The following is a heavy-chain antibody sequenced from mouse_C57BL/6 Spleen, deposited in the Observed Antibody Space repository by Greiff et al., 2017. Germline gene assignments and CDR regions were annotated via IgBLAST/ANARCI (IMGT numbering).Heavy chain of an antibody. CDR3: AKIYYYGSSYRDYAMDY. Sequence: DVQLVESGGGLVKPGGSLKLSCAASGFTFSDYGMHWVRQAPEKGLEWVAYISSGSSTIYYADTVKGRFTISRDNAKNTLFLQMTSLRSEDTAMYYCAKIYYYGSSYRDYAMDYWGQGTSVTVSS. CDR1: GFTFSDYG. D-gene: IGHD1-1*01. J-gene: IGHJ4*01. V-gene: IGHV5-17*01. CDR2: ISSGSSTI.